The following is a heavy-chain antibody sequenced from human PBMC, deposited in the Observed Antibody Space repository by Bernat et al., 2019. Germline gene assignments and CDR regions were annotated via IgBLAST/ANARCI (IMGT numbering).Heavy chain of an antibody. J-gene: IGHJ4*02. CDR2: ISGSEGRT. CDR1: GFTFNSYA. D-gene: IGHD3-22*01. CDR3: AKGVSGSGYSLTQN. V-gene: IGHV3-23*01. Sequence: EVQLLESGGGLVEPGGSLRLSCVTSGFTFNSYAMTWVRQAPGKGLEWVSSISGSEGRTYYGDSVKGRFTISRDDSKSTVYLQLNSLRGEDTAVYYCAKGVSGSGYSLTQNWGQGTLVSVSS.